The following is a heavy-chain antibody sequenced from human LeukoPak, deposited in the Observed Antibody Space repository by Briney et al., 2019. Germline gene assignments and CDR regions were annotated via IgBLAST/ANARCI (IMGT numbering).Heavy chain of an antibody. CDR3: ARDIEAAGLFLDY. D-gene: IGHD6-13*01. CDR1: GFTFSSYW. CDR2: IKYDGSEK. J-gene: IGHJ4*02. Sequence: GXXLRLSCAASGFTFSSYWMSWVRQAPGKGREWVPNIKYDGSEKYYVHSVKCRFTISRDNAKNSLYLQMNSLRAEDTAVYYCARDIEAAGLFLDYWGQGTLVTVSS. V-gene: IGHV3-7*01.